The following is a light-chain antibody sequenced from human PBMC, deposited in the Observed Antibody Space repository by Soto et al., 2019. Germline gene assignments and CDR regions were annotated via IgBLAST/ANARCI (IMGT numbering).Light chain of an antibody. CDR2: HAS. CDR3: QQYNSYS. V-gene: IGKV1-5*01. Sequence: DIQMTPSLSSLSASVGDRTPITCRASQSISSYLNCYQQQPGTAPKVLIYHASNLQSGVPSSFSGSGSGTDLPLTISSLQPDDFATYHCQQYNSYSFGQGTKVDIK. J-gene: IGKJ1*01. CDR1: QSISSY.